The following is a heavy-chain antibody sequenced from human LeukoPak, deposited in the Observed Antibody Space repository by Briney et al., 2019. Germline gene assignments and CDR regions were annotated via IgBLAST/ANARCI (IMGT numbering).Heavy chain of an antibody. Sequence: GGSLRLSCAASGFTFSNAWMSWVRQAPGKGLEWVGRIKSKTDGGTTDYAAPVKGRFTISRDDSKNTLYLQMNSLKTEDTAVYYCTTEYYDFWSGRYAFDIWGQGTMVTVSS. V-gene: IGHV3-15*01. CDR2: IKSKTDGGTT. J-gene: IGHJ3*02. D-gene: IGHD3-3*01. CDR3: TTEYYDFWSGRYAFDI. CDR1: GFTFSNAW.